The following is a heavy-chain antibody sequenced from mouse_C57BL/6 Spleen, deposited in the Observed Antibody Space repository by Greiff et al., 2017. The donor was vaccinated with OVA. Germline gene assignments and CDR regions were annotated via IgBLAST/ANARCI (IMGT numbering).Heavy chain of an antibody. CDR3: ARYEGTTGYFDY. CDR2: ISNKANGYTT. V-gene: IGHV7-3*01. Sequence: EVQLVESGGGLVQPGGSLSLSCAASGFTFTAYYMSWVRQPPGKALEWLGFISNKANGYTTEYSASVKGRFTISRDNSQSILYLQMNALRAEDSATYYCARYEGTTGYFDYWGQGTTLTVSS. D-gene: IGHD2-14*01. CDR1: GFTFTAYY. J-gene: IGHJ2*01.